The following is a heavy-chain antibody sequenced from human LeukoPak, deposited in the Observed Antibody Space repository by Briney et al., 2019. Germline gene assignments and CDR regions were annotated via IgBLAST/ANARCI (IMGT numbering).Heavy chain of an antibody. CDR1: GGSIISADHY. CDR3: ARRAEKKDWFDP. CDR2: IFYSGST. V-gene: IGHV4-30-4*01. Sequence: ASEPLSLTCTVSGGSIISADHYWSWIRQPPGKGLEWIGYIFYSGSTYYNPSLKSRVTISVDTSKNQFSLTLTSMTAADTAVYFCARRAEKKDWFDPWGQGTLVTVSP. J-gene: IGHJ5*02.